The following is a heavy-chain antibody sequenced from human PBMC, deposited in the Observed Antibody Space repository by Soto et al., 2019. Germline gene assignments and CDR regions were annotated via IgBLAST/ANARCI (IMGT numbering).Heavy chain of an antibody. J-gene: IGHJ6*03. CDR2: ISGSGGST. V-gene: IGHV3-23*01. D-gene: IGHD3-10*01. CDR1: GFTFSSYA. CDR3: AKLGGENYYYYYLDV. Sequence: EVQLLESGGGLVQPGGSLRLSCAASGFTFSSYAMSWVRQAPGKGLEWVSAISGSGGSTYYADSVKGRFTISRDNSKNTLYLKMNSLRAEDTAVYYCAKLGGENYYYYYLDVWGKGTTVTVSS.